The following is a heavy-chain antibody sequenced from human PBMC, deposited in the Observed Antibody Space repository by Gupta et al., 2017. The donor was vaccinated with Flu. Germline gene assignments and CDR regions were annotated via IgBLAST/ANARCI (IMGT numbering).Heavy chain of an antibody. CDR1: GFTFSSYG. J-gene: IGHJ4*02. Sequence: QVQLVESGGGVVQPGRSLRLSCAASGFTFSSYGMHWVRQAPGKGLEWVAVIWYDGSNKYYADSVKGRFTISRDNSKNTLYLQMNSLRAEDTAVYYCASDVGATGVDYWGQGTLVTVSS. CDR2: IWYDGSNK. CDR3: ASDVGATGVDY. V-gene: IGHV3-33*01. D-gene: IGHD1-26*01.